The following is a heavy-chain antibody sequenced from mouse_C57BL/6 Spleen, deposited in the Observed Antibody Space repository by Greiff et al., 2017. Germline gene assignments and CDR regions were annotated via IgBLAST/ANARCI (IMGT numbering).Heavy chain of an antibody. J-gene: IGHJ2*01. CDR3: ARDGGDGYAFDY. D-gene: IGHD2-2*01. CDR2: ISYDGSN. V-gene: IGHV3-6*01. Sequence: VQLKESGPGLVKPSQSLSLTCSVTGYSITSGYYWNWIRQFPGNKLEWMGYISYDGSNNYNPSLKNRISITRDTSKNQFFLKLNSVTTEDTATYYCARDGGDGYAFDYWGQGTTLTVSS. CDR1: GYSITSGYY.